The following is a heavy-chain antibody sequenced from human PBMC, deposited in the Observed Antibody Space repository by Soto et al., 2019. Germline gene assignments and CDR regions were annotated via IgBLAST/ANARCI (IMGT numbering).Heavy chain of an antibody. V-gene: IGHV3-23*01. CDR3: TKSRRGILMVYGFGGMDV. D-gene: IGHD2-8*01. J-gene: IGHJ6*02. CDR2: ISGSGDGT. Sequence: EVQLLESGGGVVQRWGSLRLSCAASGFTVNSHAMSWVRQAPGKGLEWVASISGSGDGTYYGDSVKGRFTISRDSSSSTLYLQMNNLRGEDTAVYFCTKSRRGILMVYGFGGMDVWGQGTTVTVSS. CDR1: GFTVNSHA.